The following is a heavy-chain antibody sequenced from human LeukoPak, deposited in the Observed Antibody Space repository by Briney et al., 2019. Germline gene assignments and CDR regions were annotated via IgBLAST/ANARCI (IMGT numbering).Heavy chain of an antibody. Sequence: GGSLRLSCTASGFIFNDYTMHWVRQAPGKGLEWASGMSWNSGTIEYADSVRGRFTISRDNAKNSLYLQMNSLRPEDMALYYCAKAGGFGELLSGGMDYWGQGTLVTVSS. D-gene: IGHD3-10*01. CDR2: MSWNSGTI. CDR1: GFIFNDYT. CDR3: AKAGGFGELLSGGMDY. J-gene: IGHJ4*02. V-gene: IGHV3-9*03.